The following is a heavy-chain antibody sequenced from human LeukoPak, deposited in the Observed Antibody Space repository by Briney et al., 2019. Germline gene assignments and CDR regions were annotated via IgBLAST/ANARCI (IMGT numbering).Heavy chain of an antibody. J-gene: IGHJ4*02. D-gene: IGHD2-2*01. Sequence: GGSLRLSCAASGFTFSSYDMAWVRQAPGKGLEWVSYISSSGSTIYYADSVKGRFTISRDNAKNSLYLQMNSLRAEDTAVYYCARAIRDIVVVPAADYWGQGTLVTVSS. V-gene: IGHV3-48*04. CDR2: ISSSGSTI. CDR3: ARAIRDIVVVPAADY. CDR1: GFTFSSYD.